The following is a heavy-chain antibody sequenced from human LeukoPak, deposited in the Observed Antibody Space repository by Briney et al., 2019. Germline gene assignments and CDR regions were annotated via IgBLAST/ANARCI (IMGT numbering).Heavy chain of an antibody. CDR1: GFTFSSYA. V-gene: IGHV3-23*01. Sequence: PGGSLRLSCAASGFTFSSYAMSWVRQAPGKGLEWVSAISGSGGSTYYADSVKGRFTISRDNAKNLLYLQMNSLRAEDTAVYYCARDRSGIGNAFDIWGQGTMVTVSS. CDR2: ISGSGGST. J-gene: IGHJ3*02. D-gene: IGHD3-10*01. CDR3: ARDRSGIGNAFDI.